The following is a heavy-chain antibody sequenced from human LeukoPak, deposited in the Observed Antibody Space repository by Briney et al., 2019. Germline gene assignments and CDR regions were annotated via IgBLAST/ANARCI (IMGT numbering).Heavy chain of an antibody. V-gene: IGHV1-2*02. CDR1: GYTFTGYY. CDR2: INPNSGAT. Sequence: ASVKVSRKASGYTFTGYYMHWVRQAPGQGLEWMGWINPNSGATNYAQKFQGRVTMTRDTSISTVYMELSRLRSDDTAVYYCARRYYYDSSGYYGYYYYMDVWGKGTTVTVSS. CDR3: ARRYYYDSSGYYGYYYYMDV. J-gene: IGHJ6*03. D-gene: IGHD3-22*01.